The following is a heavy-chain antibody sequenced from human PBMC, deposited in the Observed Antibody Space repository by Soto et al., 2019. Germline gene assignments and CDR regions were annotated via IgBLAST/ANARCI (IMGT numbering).Heavy chain of an antibody. CDR1: GATFTSET. D-gene: IGHD2-21*01. J-gene: IGHJ4*02. V-gene: IGHV1-69*01. Sequence: QVQLVQSGAEVKKPGSSVKVSCKASGATFTSETISWVRQAPGQGLEWMGGIIPLFGAANYAQKFQGRVTITADEYTNTVYMELSSLRSDDMAVYYCATELGENPASPVDSWGQGTLVTVSS. CDR3: ATELGENPASPVDS. CDR2: IIPLFGAA.